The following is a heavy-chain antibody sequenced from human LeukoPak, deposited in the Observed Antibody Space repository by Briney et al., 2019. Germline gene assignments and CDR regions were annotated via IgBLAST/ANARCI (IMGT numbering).Heavy chain of an antibody. CDR3: ARSSNWFDP. V-gene: IGHV4-38-2*01. Sequence: PSETLSLTCAVSGYSISSGYYWGWIRQPPGKGLEWIGSIYHSGSTYYNPSLKSRVTTSVDTSKNQFSLKLSSVTAADTAVYYCARSSNWFDPWGQGTLVTVSS. J-gene: IGHJ5*02. D-gene: IGHD6-6*01. CDR1: GYSISSGYY. CDR2: IYHSGST.